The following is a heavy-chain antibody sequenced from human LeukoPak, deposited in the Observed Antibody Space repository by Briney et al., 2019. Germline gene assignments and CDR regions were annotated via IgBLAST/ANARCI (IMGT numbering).Heavy chain of an antibody. CDR1: GFSLSTYW. V-gene: IGHV3-7*01. D-gene: IGHD6-19*01. J-gene: IGHJ4*02. CDR3: GRFGYVAGVDL. Sequence: GGSLRLSCAASGFSLSTYWVTWVRQAPGTGLKWVANINPGGTETYYVEPVKGRFTISRDNAKNLVYLQMNSLRAEDSAVYHCGRFGYVAGVDLWGQGTLVTVSS. CDR2: INPGGTET.